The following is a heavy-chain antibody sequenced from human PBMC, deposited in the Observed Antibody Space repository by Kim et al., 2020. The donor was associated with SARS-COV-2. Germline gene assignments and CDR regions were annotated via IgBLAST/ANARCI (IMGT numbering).Heavy chain of an antibody. CDR2: IRAKAYSYAT. V-gene: IGHV3-73*01. J-gene: IGHJ6*02. D-gene: IGHD2-2*01. CDR1: GFTFSGSA. CDR3: TRPEISTSYNYGMDV. Sequence: GGSLRLSCAASGFTFSGSAIHWVRQASGKGLEWVGRIRAKAYSYATAYAASVKGRFTVSRDDSKNTAYLQMNSLETEDTAVYYCTRPEISTSYNYGMDVWGRGTTVTVS.